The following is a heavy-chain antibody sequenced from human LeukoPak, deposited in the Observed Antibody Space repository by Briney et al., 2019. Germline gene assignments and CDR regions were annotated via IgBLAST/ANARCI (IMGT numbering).Heavy chain of an antibody. CDR1: GGSISSGGYY. D-gene: IGHD3-3*01. Sequence: SQTLSLTCTVSGGSISSGGYYWSWIRQHPGKGLEWIGYIYYSGSTYYNPSLKSRVTISVDTSKNQFSLKLSSVTAADTAVYYCARENYDFWSGYYTGSNWFDPWGQGTLVTVSS. V-gene: IGHV4-31*03. CDR3: ARENYDFWSGYYTGSNWFDP. J-gene: IGHJ5*02. CDR2: IYYSGST.